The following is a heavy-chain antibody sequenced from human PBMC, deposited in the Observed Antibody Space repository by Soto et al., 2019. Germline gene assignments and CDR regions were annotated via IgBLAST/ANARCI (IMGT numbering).Heavy chain of an antibody. CDR3: SKGGGSNTCIPTGFDP. Sequence: PGGSLRLSCAVSGFTFSNYAMAWVRQAPGKGLEYVSSITGNGVSTYYAHSVKGRFTISRDNSKNTLYVQMNSLTVEDTAIYYCSKGGGSNTCIPTGFDPWGQGTLVTVSS. CDR1: GFTFSNYA. J-gene: IGHJ5*02. V-gene: IGHV3-23*01. CDR2: ITGNGVST. D-gene: IGHD2-15*01.